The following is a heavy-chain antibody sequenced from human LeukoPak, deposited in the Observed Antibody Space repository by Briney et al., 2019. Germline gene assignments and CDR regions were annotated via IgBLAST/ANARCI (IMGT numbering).Heavy chain of an antibody. V-gene: IGHV3-30*04. CDR3: ARALDEGARLDH. CDR1: GFTFSSYA. J-gene: IGHJ4*02. CDR2: TSYDGRNK. Sequence: GGSLRLSCAASGFTFSSYAVHWVRQAPGTGLEWVAVTSYDGRNKYYTDSVKGRFTISRDNSKNTLYLQMNSLRVEDTAVYYCARALDEGARLDHWGQGTLVTVSS.